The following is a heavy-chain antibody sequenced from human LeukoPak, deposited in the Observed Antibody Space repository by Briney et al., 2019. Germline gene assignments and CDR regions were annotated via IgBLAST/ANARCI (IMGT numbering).Heavy chain of an antibody. D-gene: IGHD4-17*01. V-gene: IGHV1-2*02. CDR2: INPNTGVT. CDR3: ARVGQPTALYYYYYMDV. Sequence: ASVKVSCKASGYTFTGYFMHWVRQAPGQGLEWMGWINPNTGVTKYAQKFQGRVTMTRDTSISTAYMQLSRLTSDDTAVYYCARVGQPTALYYYYYMDVWGKGSTVTVSS. CDR1: GYTFTGYF. J-gene: IGHJ6*03.